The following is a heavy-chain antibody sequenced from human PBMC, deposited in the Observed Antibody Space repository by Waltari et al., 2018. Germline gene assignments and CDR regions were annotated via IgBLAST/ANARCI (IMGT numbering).Heavy chain of an antibody. CDR3: ARQEFGQYNFDY. J-gene: IGHJ4*02. D-gene: IGHD3-10*01. CDR2: IFYSGST. V-gene: IGHV4-39*01. CDR1: GGSISDTTYY. Sequence: QLQLQESGPGPVKASETLSRTCTVSGGSISDTTYYWVWTRQPPGKGLEWIGNIFYSGSTYYNPSLKSRVAISVDTSKNQFSLKLTSVTAADTAVYYCARQEFGQYNFDYWGQGTLVTVSS.